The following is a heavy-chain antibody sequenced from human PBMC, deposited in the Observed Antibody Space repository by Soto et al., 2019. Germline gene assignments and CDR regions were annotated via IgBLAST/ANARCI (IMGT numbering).Heavy chain of an antibody. J-gene: IGHJ6*01. Sequence: QVPLVQSGAEVKKPGASVKVSCKASGYTFTSYGISWVRQAPGQGLEWMGWISAYNGNTNYAQKLQGRVTMTTDTSTSTGYMELRSLRSDDTAVYYCARISGYDYEVGHSYYGMDVWGQGTTVTVSS. CDR2: ISAYNGNT. CDR1: GYTFTSYG. CDR3: ARISGYDYEVGHSYYGMDV. V-gene: IGHV1-18*04. D-gene: IGHD5-12*01.